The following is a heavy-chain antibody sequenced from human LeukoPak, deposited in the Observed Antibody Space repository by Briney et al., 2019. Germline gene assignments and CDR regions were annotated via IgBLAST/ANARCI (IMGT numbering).Heavy chain of an antibody. CDR1: VFTISSYW. CDR2: INSDGSST. Sequence: GGSLRLSCAASVFTISSYWMHGVRQAPGKGLVRVSRINSDGSSTSYADSVKCRVTICSDNAKNTLYLQMNSLRAEDTAVYYCARTGNYDFWSGYLLGDAFDIWGQGTMVTVPS. V-gene: IGHV3-74*01. J-gene: IGHJ3*02. D-gene: IGHD3-3*01. CDR3: ARTGNYDFWSGYLLGDAFDI.